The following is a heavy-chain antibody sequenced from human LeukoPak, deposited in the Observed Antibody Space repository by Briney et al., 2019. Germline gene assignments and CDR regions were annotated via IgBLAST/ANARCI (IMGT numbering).Heavy chain of an antibody. Sequence: GGSLRLSCAASGFTFSSYWMSWVRQAPGKGLVWVSRINSDGSSTSYADSVKGRFTISRDNAKNTLYLQMNSLRAEDTAVYYCVRIVGVPTADNYWGQGTLVTVSS. CDR2: INSDGSST. V-gene: IGHV3-74*01. CDR1: GFTFSSYW. D-gene: IGHD2-2*01. J-gene: IGHJ4*02. CDR3: VRIVGVPTADNY.